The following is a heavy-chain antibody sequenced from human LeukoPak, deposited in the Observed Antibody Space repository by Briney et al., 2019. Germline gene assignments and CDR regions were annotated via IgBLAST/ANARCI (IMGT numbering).Heavy chain of an antibody. CDR3: ARDASGWILRYYFDY. D-gene: IGHD6-19*01. CDR2: ISYDGSNK. Sequence: GGSLRLSCAASGFTFSSYAMHWVRQAPGKGLEWVAVISYDGSNKYYADSVKGRFTISRDNSKNTLYLQMNRLRAEDTAVYYRARDASGWILRYYFDYWGQGTLVTVSS. V-gene: IGHV3-30-3*01. CDR1: GFTFSSYA. J-gene: IGHJ4*02.